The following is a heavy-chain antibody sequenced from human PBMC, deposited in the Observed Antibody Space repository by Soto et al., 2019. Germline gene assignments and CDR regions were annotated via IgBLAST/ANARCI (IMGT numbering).Heavy chain of an antibody. V-gene: IGHV3-9*01. D-gene: IGHD3-3*01. CDR2: ISWNSGSI. CDR1: GFTFDDYA. J-gene: IGHJ4*02. CDR3: AKDGRDGGIDY. Sequence: EVQLVESGGGLVQPGRSLRLSCAASGFTFDDYAMHWVRQAPGKGLEWVSGISWNSGSIGYADSVKGRFTISRDNAKNSLYLQMNSLRAEDTALYYCAKDGRDGGIDYWGQGTLVTVSS.